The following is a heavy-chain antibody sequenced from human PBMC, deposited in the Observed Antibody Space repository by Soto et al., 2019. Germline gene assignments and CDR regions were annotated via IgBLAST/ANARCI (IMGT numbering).Heavy chain of an antibody. V-gene: IGHV4-39*01. Sequence: PSETLSLTCNASGGCISRRGSAWGWIRQSPGKGLEWIGTIDYSGNIYYIPSLKSRITISVDTSKNQISLKLSSVTAAGTAVYYCARHIHNQGFEYYFDPWGQGTLVTV. CDR2: IDYSGNI. CDR1: GGCISRRGSA. CDR3: ARHIHNQGFEYYFDP. D-gene: IGHD1-1*01. J-gene: IGHJ4*02.